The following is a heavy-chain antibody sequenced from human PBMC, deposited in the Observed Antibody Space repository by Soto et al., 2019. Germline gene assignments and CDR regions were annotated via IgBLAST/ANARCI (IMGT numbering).Heavy chain of an antibody. CDR1: GFTFSNYA. V-gene: IGHV3-23*01. CDR3: AKDRGFGAGHGMDV. J-gene: IGHJ6*02. CDR2: ISARGGTT. D-gene: IGHD3-10*01. Sequence: EVQLLESGGDLVQPGGSLRLSCEASGFTFSNYAMSWVRQAPGKGLEWVTGISARGGTTYYVDSVKGRFTFSRDNSKNTLYLQMNALRAEDRAVYYCAKDRGFGAGHGMDVWGQGTTVTVSS.